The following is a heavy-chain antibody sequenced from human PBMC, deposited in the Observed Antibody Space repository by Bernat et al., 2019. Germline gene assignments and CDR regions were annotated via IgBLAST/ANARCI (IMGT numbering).Heavy chain of an antibody. D-gene: IGHD3-22*01. Sequence: EVQLVESGGGLVKPGGSLRLSCAASGFTFSSYAMSWVRQAPGKGLEWVSVISGRGGSTYYADSVKGRFTISRDNSKNTLYLQMNSLRAEDTAVYYCAKGYYDSSGYYYYFDYWGQGTLVTVSS. J-gene: IGHJ4*02. V-gene: IGHV3-23*04. CDR3: AKGYYDSSGYYYYFDY. CDR2: ISGRGGST. CDR1: GFTFSSYA.